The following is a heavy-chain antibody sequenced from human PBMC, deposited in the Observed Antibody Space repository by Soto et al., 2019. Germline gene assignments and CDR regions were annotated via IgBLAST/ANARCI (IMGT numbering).Heavy chain of an antibody. V-gene: IGHV2-5*02. CDR1: GFSFSADGEG. J-gene: IGHJ3*01. Sequence: QITLKESGPTLVKPTQTLTLTCIFSGFSFSADGEGVGWIRQPPGKALEWLALIYWDDDPRYRPSLKSRLTITKDSSKNQVVLTMTNMDPLDTATYYCAPAFGGTSWPNDAFDVWGQGTVVTVSS. CDR2: IYWDDDP. D-gene: IGHD3-16*01. CDR3: APAFGGTSWPNDAFDV.